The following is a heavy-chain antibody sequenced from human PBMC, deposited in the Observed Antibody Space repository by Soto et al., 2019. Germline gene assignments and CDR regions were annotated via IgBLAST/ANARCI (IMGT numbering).Heavy chain of an antibody. J-gene: IGHJ3*01. Sequence: ASVKVSCKTSGYSFSTYGISWVRQASGQGLEYMGWISTKNGYTNYAQSFQGRVALTTDTSTNTAYMELRSLRSEDTAVYYCARGVPGEKVLADVFGQGTMLTLSS. CDR3: ARGVPGEKVLADV. D-gene: IGHD4-17*01. V-gene: IGHV1-18*01. CDR1: GYSFSTYG. CDR2: ISTKNGYT.